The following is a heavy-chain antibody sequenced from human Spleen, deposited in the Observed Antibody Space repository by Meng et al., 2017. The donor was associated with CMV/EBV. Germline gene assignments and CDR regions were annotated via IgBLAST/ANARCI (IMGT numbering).Heavy chain of an antibody. V-gene: IGHV3-30*02. CDR1: GFTFSSYG. J-gene: IGHJ6*02. CDR3: AKDGLRYCSSTSCPKSYYYYGMDV. Sequence: GGSLRLSCAASGFTFSSYGMHWVRQAPGKGLEWVAFIRYDGSNKYYADSVKGRFTISRDNSKNTLYLQMNSLRAEDTAVYYCAKDGLRYCSSTSCPKSYYYYGMDVWGQGTTVTV. D-gene: IGHD2-2*01. CDR2: IRYDGSNK.